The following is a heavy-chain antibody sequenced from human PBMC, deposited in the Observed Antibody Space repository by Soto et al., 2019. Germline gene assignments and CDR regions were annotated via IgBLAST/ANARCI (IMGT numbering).Heavy chain of an antibody. D-gene: IGHD1-7*01. J-gene: IGHJ3*02. CDR2: MSHSGGT. CDR1: GGFVSSGSYY. CDR3: ARVERGTATTVVDAFDI. Sequence: QVQLQQWGAGLLKPSETLSLTCAVYGGFVSSGSYYWSGLRPPPGPGLECIGEMSHSGGTHFNPSLKSRFTISLDMPTNQFSLTMSSVTAADTALYYCARVERGTATTVVDAFDIWGPGTRVTVSS. V-gene: IGHV4-34*01.